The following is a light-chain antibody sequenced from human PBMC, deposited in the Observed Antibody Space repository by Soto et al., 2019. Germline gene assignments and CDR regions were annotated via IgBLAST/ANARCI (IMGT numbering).Light chain of an antibody. CDR3: QQSYIRPH. V-gene: IGKV1-39*01. CDR1: QSIPSY. J-gene: IGKJ2*01. CDR2: AAS. Sequence: IEMTQGPSSLSASVGDRVTLPWRASQSIPSYLNWYEKKPGKAPKLLIYAASTSQSGVPSRFSGSYSGTDFTLTISSLQPEDFATYYCQQSYIRPHFGQGTKVDIK.